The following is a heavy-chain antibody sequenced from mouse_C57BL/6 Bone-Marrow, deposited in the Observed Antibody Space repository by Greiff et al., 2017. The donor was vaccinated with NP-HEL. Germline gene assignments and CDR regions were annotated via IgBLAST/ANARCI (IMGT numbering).Heavy chain of an antibody. CDR3: ARERILDGYFAY. J-gene: IGHJ3*01. D-gene: IGHD2-3*01. CDR1: GYAFSSYW. CDR2: IYPGDGDT. V-gene: IGHV1-80*01. Sequence: QVQLKESGAELVKPGASVKISCKASGYAFSSYWMNWVKQRPGKGLEWIGQIYPGDGDTNYNGKFKGKATLTAAKSSSTAYMQLSSLTSEDSAVYFCARERILDGYFAYWGQGTLVTVSA.